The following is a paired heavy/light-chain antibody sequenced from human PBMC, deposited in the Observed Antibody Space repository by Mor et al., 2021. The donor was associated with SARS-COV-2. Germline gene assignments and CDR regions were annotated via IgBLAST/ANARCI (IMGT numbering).Heavy chain of an antibody. V-gene: IGHV3-23*01. D-gene: IGHD2-15*01. CDR2: ISGSGGRT. CDR3: AKTQSHWVVAIDY. CDR1: GFTFSSYD. Sequence: EVQLLESGGGLGQPGGSLRLSCAAYGFTFSSYDMSWVRQAPGKGLEWVSSISGSGGRTYYADSVKGRFTISRDNSKNTLYLQMKSLRVEDTAVYYCAKTQSHWVVAIDYWGQGTLVTVSS. J-gene: IGHJ4*02.
Light chain of an antibody. CDR2: AAS. Sequence: DIQMTQSPFSLSASVGDRVTITCRASQDISNYLAWFQQKPGKAPKSLMYAASTLQSGVPSNFSGSGSGTDFTLTISSLQPQDFATYYCQQYNTYPWTFGQGTKVEIK. V-gene: IGKV1-16*02. CDR3: QQYNTYPWT. CDR1: QDISNY. J-gene: IGKJ1*01.